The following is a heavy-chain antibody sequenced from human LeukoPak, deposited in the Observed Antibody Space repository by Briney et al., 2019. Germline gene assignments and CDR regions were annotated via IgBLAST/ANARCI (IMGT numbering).Heavy chain of an antibody. V-gene: IGHV3-21*04. CDR3: AKMVGYCSGGSCYHFDY. CDR2: ISSSSSYI. Sequence: GGSLRLSCAASGFTISSYSMNWVRQAPGKGLDWVSSISSSSSYIYYADSVKGRFTISRDNGRNSLFLQMNSLRAEDTAVYYCAKMVGYCSGGSCYHFDYWGQGTLVTVSS. J-gene: IGHJ4*02. CDR1: GFTISSYS. D-gene: IGHD2-15*01.